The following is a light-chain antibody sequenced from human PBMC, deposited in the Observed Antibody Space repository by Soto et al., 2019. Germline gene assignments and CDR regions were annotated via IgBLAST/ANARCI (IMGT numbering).Light chain of an antibody. J-gene: IGKJ5*01. CDR1: QDISTW. V-gene: IGKV1-12*01. CDR2: GAS. Sequence: DVQMPQSPSSLSASVGDRVIITCRASQDISTWLAWYQQKPGKAPSLLIYGASNLHGGVPSRFGRGGSATEFALTIISQQPKDFAPYCSQQADSFPTVGRGTLLES. CDR3: QQADSFPT.